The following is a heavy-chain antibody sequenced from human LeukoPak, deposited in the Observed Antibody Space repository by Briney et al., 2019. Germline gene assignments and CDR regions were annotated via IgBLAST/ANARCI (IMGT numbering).Heavy chain of an antibody. Sequence: GASVKVSCKASGGTFSSYAISWVRQAPGQRLEWMGWINPKSGGTNYAQKFQGRVTMTSDTSISTAYMEMIRLTYDDTAVYYCARESRESGSSVGLNYFDYWGQGTLVTVSS. J-gene: IGHJ4*02. CDR2: INPKSGGT. CDR1: GGTFSSYA. D-gene: IGHD1-26*01. V-gene: IGHV1-2*02. CDR3: ARESRESGSSVGLNYFDY.